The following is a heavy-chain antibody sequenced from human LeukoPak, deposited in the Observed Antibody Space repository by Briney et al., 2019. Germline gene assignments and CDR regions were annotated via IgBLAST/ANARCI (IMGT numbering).Heavy chain of an antibody. CDR1: GYTFTSYG. D-gene: IGHD4-17*01. V-gene: IGHV1-2*02. CDR2: INPNSGCT. CDR3: TRAANPMTTAFGY. J-gene: IGHJ4*02. Sequence: ASVKVSFKASGYTFTSYGINWVRQAPGQGLDWVGWINPNSGCTNYAQKFQGRVTMTRDTSISTAYMELSRLRSDDTAVYYCTRAANPMTTAFGYWGQGTLVTVSS.